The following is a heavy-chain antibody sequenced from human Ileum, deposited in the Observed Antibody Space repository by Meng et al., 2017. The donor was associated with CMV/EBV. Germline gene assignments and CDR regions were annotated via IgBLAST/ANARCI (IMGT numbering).Heavy chain of an antibody. V-gene: IGHV3-30-3*01. J-gene: IGHJ4*03. CDR1: GFTFSSYA. D-gene: IGHD6-19*01. Sequence: GESLKISCAASGFTFSSYAMHWVRQAPGKGLEWVAVISYDGSNKYYADSVKGRFTISRDNSKNTLYLQMNSLRAEDTAVYYCSRNLNEQWLGFDGFDYWGHGTTVTVSS. CDR2: ISYDGSNK. CDR3: SRNLNEQWLGFDGFDY.